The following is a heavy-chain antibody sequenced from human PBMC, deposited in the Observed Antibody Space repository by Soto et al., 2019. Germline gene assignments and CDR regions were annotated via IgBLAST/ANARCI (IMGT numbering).Heavy chain of an antibody. CDR3: AKGSTYYDILTGLYYLDY. V-gene: IGHV3-23*01. CDR2: ISGGSVST. D-gene: IGHD3-9*01. CDR1: GFSFSSYA. J-gene: IGHJ4*02. Sequence: GGSLRLSCAASGFSFSSYAMSWVRQAPGKGLEWVSVISGGSVSTYYADSVKGRFTISRDSSKNTLYLQMSSLRAEDTAVYYCAKGSTYYDILTGLYYLDYWGQGTPVTVSS.